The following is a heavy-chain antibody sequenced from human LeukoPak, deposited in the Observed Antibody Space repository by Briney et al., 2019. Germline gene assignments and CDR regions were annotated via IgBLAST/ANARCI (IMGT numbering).Heavy chain of an antibody. V-gene: IGHV3-48*01. J-gene: IGHJ4*02. D-gene: IGHD5-24*01. CDR3: ARDGYTNFDY. Sequence: PGGSLRLPCAASGFTFSSYSMNWVRQAPGKGLEWVSYISGSSSTIYYADPVKGRFTISRDNAKNSLYLQMNSLRAEDTAVYYCARDGYTNFDYWGQGTLVTVSS. CDR2: ISGSSSTI. CDR1: GFTFSSYS.